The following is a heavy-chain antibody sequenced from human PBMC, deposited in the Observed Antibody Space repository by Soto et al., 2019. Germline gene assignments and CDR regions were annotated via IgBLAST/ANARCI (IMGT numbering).Heavy chain of an antibody. CDR3: ANIPGFEGPTDY. V-gene: IGHV3-23*01. Sequence: PGGSLRLSYAASGFTFSSYAMSWVRQAPGKGLEWVSAISGSGGSTYSADSVKGRFTISRDNSKNTRYLQMNSLRAEDTAVYYCANIPGFEGPTDYWGQGTLVTVSS. CDR2: ISGSGGST. CDR1: GFTFSSYA. D-gene: IGHD2-21*01. J-gene: IGHJ4*02.